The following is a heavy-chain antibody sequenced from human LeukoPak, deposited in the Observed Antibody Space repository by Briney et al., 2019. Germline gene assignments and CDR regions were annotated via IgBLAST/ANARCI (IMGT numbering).Heavy chain of an antibody. CDR3: AKTHVDLLGVDLFDY. CDR2: ISWNSGSI. Sequence: GRSLRLSCAASGFTFDDYAMHWVRQAPGKGLEWVSGISWNSGSIGYADSVKGRFTISRDNAKNSLYLQMNSLRAEDTALYYCAKTHVDLLGVDLFDYWGQGTLVTVSS. D-gene: IGHD3-3*01. CDR1: GFTFDDYA. J-gene: IGHJ4*02. V-gene: IGHV3-9*01.